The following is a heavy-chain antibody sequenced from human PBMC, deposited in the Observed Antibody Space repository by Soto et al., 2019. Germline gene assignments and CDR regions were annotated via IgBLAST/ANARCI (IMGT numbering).Heavy chain of an antibody. CDR2: IYYSGNA. CDR3: ARIPFGYSSTWYVDP. CDR1: GDSISSGSYY. D-gene: IGHD6-13*01. J-gene: IGHJ5*02. V-gene: IGHV4-39*01. Sequence: PSETLSLTCTVSGDSISSGSYYWGWIRQPPGKGLEWIGSIYYSGNAYYNPSLKSRVTISVDTSKNQFSLKLSSVTAADTAVYYCARIPFGYSSTWYVDPLGQGTPVTVSS.